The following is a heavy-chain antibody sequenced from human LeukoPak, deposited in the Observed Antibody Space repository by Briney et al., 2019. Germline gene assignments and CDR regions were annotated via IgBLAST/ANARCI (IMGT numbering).Heavy chain of an antibody. CDR3: ARSRMITFGGVVPFDY. CDR1: GGSFSGYY. CDR2: INHSGST. J-gene: IGHJ4*02. V-gene: IGHV4-34*01. D-gene: IGHD3-16*01. Sequence: SETLSLTCAVYGGSFSGYYWSWIRQPPGKGLEWIGEINHSGSTNCNPSLKSRVTISVDTSKNQFSLKLSSVTAADTAVYYCARSRMITFGGVVPFDYWGQGTLVTVSS.